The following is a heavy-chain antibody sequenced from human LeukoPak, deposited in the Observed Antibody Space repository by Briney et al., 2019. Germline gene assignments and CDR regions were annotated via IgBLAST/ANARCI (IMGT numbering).Heavy chain of an antibody. CDR2: INNDGSST. Sequence: GRSLRLSCAASGFTFDDYAMHWVRQAPGKGLVWVSRINNDGSSTSYADSVKGRLTISRDNAKNTLYLQMNSLRAEDTAVYYCVRHCSSSSCYDYWGQGTLVTVSS. D-gene: IGHD2-15*01. CDR3: VRHCSSSSCYDY. CDR1: GFTFDDYA. J-gene: IGHJ4*02. V-gene: IGHV3-74*01.